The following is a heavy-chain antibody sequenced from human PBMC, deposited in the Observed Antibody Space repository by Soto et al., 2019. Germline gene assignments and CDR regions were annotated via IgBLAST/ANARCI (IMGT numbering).Heavy chain of an antibody. D-gene: IGHD2-8*01. Sequence: QVQLVESGGGVVQPGRSLRLSCAASGFTFSSYAMHWVRQAQGKGLEWVAVISYDGSNKYYADSVKGRFTISRDNCKNTLYLLRNSQRAEDTAVYYCARAYEGDYFDYWGQGTLVPVSS. CDR1: GFTFSSYA. CDR2: ISYDGSNK. V-gene: IGHV3-30-3*01. CDR3: ARAYEGDYFDY. J-gene: IGHJ4*02.